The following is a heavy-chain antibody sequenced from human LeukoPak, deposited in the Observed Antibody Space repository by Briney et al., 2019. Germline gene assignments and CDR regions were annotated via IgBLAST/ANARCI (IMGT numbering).Heavy chain of an antibody. D-gene: IGHD5-18*01. CDR3: ASNGERDIAMDY. CDR2: INHSGST. V-gene: IGHV4-30-2*01. CDR1: GGSISSGGYS. Sequence: SQTLSLTCAVSGGSISSGGYSWSWIRQPPGKGLEWIGEINHSGSTNYNPSLKSRVTISVDTSKNQFSLKLSSVTAADTAVYYCASNGERDIAMDYWGQGTLVTVSS. J-gene: IGHJ4*02.